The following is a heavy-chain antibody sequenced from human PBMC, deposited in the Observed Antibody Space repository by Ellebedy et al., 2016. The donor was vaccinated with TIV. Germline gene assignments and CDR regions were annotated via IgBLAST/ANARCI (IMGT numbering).Heavy chain of an antibody. Sequence: SETLSLTCAVSGGSISSSNWWSWVRQPPGKGLEWIGEIYHSGSTNYNPSLKSRVTISVDKSKNQFSLRLSSVTAADTAVYYCARIRGAAAGIEDYWGQGTLVTVSS. V-gene: IGHV4-4*02. CDR3: ARIRGAAAGIEDY. CDR1: GGSISSSNW. J-gene: IGHJ4*02. CDR2: IYHSGST. D-gene: IGHD6-13*01.